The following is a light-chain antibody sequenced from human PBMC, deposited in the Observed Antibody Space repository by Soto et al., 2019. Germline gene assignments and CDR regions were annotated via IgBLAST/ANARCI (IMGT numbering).Light chain of an antibody. J-gene: IGKJ1*01. CDR2: DAS. CDR3: QQYDTYPWT. Sequence: DIQMTQSPTTLSASVGDRVIITCRASQRMSAWLAWYQQKPGKAPTLLIYDASSLENGVTSRFSGSGSGTDFTLTISSLQPNDFATYYCQQYDTYPWTFGQGTKVEIK. CDR1: QRMSAW. V-gene: IGKV1-5*01.